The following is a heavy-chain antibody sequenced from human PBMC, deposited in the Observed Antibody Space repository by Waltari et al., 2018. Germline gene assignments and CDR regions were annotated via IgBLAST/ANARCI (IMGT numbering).Heavy chain of an antibody. CDR1: GYTFTAYH. V-gene: IGHV1-2*02. D-gene: IGHD2-2*01. J-gene: IGHJ3*02. CDR2: INPNGGGT. CDR3: ARDDTSSPLNAFDI. Sequence: QVQLVQSGAEVKKPGASVKVSCKASGYTFTAYHMHCVPTAPGQGLEWMGWINPNGGGTTYAQKFQGRVSMTRDTSISTAYMELSRLRSDDTALYYCARDDTSSPLNAFDIWGQGTMVTVSS.